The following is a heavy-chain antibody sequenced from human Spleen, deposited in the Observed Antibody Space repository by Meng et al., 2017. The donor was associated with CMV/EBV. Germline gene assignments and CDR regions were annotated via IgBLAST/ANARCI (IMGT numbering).Heavy chain of an antibody. CDR1: GFTFTNYA. Sequence: ASVKVSCKASGFTFTNYAISWVRQAPGQGLEWMGWISGYNGDTKHAQKFKGRVTMTTDTSTSTAHMVLRSLRSDDTAVYYCAKDRGYHLPQYYFDYWGQGTLVTVSS. CDR2: ISGYNGDT. V-gene: IGHV1-18*01. J-gene: IGHJ4*02. CDR3: AKDRGYHLPQYYFDY. D-gene: IGHD1-14*01.